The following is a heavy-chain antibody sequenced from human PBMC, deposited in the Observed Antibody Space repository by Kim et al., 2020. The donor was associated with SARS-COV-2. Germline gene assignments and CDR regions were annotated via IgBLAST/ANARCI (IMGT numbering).Heavy chain of an antibody. CDR2: FYTTGST. D-gene: IGHD3-10*01. V-gene: IGHV4-61*02. CDR1: GESINSGAYY. J-gene: IGHJ6*02. Sequence: SETLSLTCTVSGESINSGAYYWNWIRQPAEEGLEWIGRFYTTGSTDYNPSLKSRVTIEGDTSKNQFSLELTSVTAADTAIYYCVREARLAGKYQYYNGMDVWGQGTTVTVSS. CDR3: VREARLAGKYQYYNGMDV.